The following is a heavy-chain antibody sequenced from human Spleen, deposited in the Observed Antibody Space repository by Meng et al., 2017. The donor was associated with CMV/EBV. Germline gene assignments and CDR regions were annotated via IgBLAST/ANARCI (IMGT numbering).Heavy chain of an antibody. CDR2: TYYRSKYYN. CDR1: GDSVSSNSAA. D-gene: IGHD3-10*02. CDR3: ARDWGDVRGGFDF. V-gene: IGHV6-1*01. Sequence: QVQLHQAGPGLVKPSQTPSLTCAISGDSVSSNSAAWNWIRQSPSRGLEWLGRTYYRSKYYNDYALSVKSRITINPDTSKNQFSLQLNSVTPEDTAIYYCARDWGDVRGGFDFWGQGTLVTVSS. J-gene: IGHJ4*02.